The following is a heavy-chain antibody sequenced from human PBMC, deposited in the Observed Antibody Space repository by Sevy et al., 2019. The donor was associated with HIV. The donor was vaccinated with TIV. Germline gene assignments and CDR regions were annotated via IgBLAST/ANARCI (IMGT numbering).Heavy chain of an antibody. Sequence: GGSLRLSCAASGFTFSSYGMHWVRQAPGKGLEWVAVIWYDGSNKYYADSVKGRFTISRDNSKNTLYLQMNSLRAEDTAVYYCARAGETIFGLVTMPYYYYGMDVWGQGTTVTVSS. D-gene: IGHD3-3*01. CDR2: IWYDGSNK. CDR3: ARAGETIFGLVTMPYYYYGMDV. J-gene: IGHJ6*02. CDR1: GFTFSSYG. V-gene: IGHV3-33*01.